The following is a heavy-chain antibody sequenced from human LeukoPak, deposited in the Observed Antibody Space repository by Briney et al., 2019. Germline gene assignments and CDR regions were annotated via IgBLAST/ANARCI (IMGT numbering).Heavy chain of an antibody. Sequence: GGSLRLSCAASGFTVSSNYMSWVRQAPGKGLEWVSVIYSGGSTYYADSVKGRFTISRDNSKNTLYLQMNSLRVEDTAVYYCAREGYYYGLDVWGQGTTVTVSS. CDR1: GFTVSSNY. V-gene: IGHV3-66*01. J-gene: IGHJ6*02. CDR3: AREGYYYGLDV. CDR2: IYSGGST.